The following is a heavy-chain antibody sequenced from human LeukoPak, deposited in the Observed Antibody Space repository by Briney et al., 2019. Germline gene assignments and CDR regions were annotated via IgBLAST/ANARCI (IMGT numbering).Heavy chain of an antibody. V-gene: IGHV1-69*01. CDR3: ARDLVRGVIMEDWFDP. Sequence: SVKVSCKASGGIFSSYAISWVRQAPGQGLEWMGGIIPIFGTANYAQKFQGRVTITADESTSTAYMELSSLRSEDTAVYYCARDLVRGVIMEDWFDPWGQGTLVTVSS. D-gene: IGHD3-10*01. CDR2: IIPIFGTA. CDR1: GGIFSSYA. J-gene: IGHJ5*02.